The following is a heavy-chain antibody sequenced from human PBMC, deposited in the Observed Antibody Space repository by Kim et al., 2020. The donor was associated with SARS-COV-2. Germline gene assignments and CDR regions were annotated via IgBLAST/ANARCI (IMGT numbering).Heavy chain of an antibody. Sequence: GGSLRLSCAASGFTFSSYTMNWVRQAPGKGLEWVSYISSSSSTTYYADSVKGRFTISRDNAKNSLYMQMNSLRAEDTAVYYCASRMDYYDSSGYPPWGQGTLVTVSS. CDR1: GFTFSSYT. V-gene: IGHV3-48*04. CDR2: ISSSSSTT. D-gene: IGHD3-22*01. J-gene: IGHJ5*02. CDR3: ASRMDYYDSSGYPP.